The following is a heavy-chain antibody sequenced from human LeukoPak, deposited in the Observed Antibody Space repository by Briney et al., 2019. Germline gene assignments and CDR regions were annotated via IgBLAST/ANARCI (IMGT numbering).Heavy chain of an antibody. CDR3: AKGGTSGWNNRFDP. Sequence: GRSLRLSCAASGFTFSSYGMHWVRQAPGKGLEWVAVISYDGSNKYYVDSVKGRFTISRENSKNTLNLQMNSLRAEDTAVYYCAKGGTSGWNNRFDPWGQGTLVTVSS. J-gene: IGHJ5*02. V-gene: IGHV3-30*18. D-gene: IGHD6-19*01. CDR2: ISYDGSNK. CDR1: GFTFSSYG.